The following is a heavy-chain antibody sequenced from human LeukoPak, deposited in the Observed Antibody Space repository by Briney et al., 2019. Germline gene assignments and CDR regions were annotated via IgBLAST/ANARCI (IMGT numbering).Heavy chain of an antibody. V-gene: IGHV1-24*01. CDR2: FDPEDGET. D-gene: IGHD6-13*01. J-gene: IGHJ4*02. Sequence: ASVKVSCKVSGYTLTELSMHWVRQAPGKGLEWLGGFDPEDGETIYAQKFQGRVTMTEDTSTDTAYMELSSLRFEDTAVCYCATVLQAATGAKFDYWGQGTLVTVSS. CDR3: ATVLQAATGAKFDY. CDR1: GYTLTELS.